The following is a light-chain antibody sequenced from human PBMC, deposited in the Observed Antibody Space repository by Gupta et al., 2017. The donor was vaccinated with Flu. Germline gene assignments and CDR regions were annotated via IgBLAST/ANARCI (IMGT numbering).Light chain of an antibody. CDR2: EVS. J-gene: IGLJ1*01. CDR3: SSYTTSYTFV. Sequence: QSALTQPPSVSGSPGQSVTISCTGTGSDVGTYNRVSWYRQPPGTAPKLIIYEVSNRPSGVPDRFSGSKSGNTASLTISGLQGEDEADYYYSSYTTSYTFVFGTGTKVTVL. CDR1: GSDVGTYNR. V-gene: IGLV2-18*02.